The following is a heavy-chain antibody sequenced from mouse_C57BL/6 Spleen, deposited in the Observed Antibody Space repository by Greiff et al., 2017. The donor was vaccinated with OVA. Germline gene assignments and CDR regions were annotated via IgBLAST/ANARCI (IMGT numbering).Heavy chain of an antibody. CDR2: IYPGDGDT. Sequence: QVQLQQSGPELVKPGASVKISCKASGYAFSCSWMNWVKQRPGKGLEWIGRIYPGDGDTNYNGKFKGKATLTADKSSSTAYMQLSSLTSEDSAVYFCARGSSDFDYWGQGTTLTVSS. CDR1: GYAFSCSW. D-gene: IGHD1-1*01. CDR3: ARGSSDFDY. V-gene: IGHV1-82*01. J-gene: IGHJ2*01.